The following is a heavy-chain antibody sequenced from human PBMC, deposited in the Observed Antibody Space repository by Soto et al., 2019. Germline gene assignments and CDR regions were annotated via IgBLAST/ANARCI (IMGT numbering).Heavy chain of an antibody. J-gene: IGHJ3*02. CDR3: AKGEDYYDSSGSDAFDI. CDR2: ISYDGSNK. D-gene: IGHD3-22*01. V-gene: IGHV3-30*18. Sequence: GGSLRLSCAASGFTFSSYGMHWVRQAPGKGLEWVAVISYDGSNKYYADSVKGRFTISRDNSKNTLYLQMNSLRAEDTAVYYCAKGEDYYDSSGSDAFDIWGQGTMVTVSS. CDR1: GFTFSSYG.